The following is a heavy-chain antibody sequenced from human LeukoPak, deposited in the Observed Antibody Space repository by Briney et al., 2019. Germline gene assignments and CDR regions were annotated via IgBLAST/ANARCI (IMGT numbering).Heavy chain of an antibody. CDR1: EFTFSTYA. V-gene: IGHV3-30*04. Sequence: GGSLRLSCAASEFTFSTYAMHWVRQAPGKGLEWVAVISYDGSKTYYADSVKGRFTIPRDNSKNTLYLQMNSLRVEDTAVYYSARGGIAAAGTRRYYCDYWGQGTLVTVSS. J-gene: IGHJ4*02. D-gene: IGHD6-13*01. CDR3: ARGGIAAAGTRRYYCDY. CDR2: ISYDGSKT.